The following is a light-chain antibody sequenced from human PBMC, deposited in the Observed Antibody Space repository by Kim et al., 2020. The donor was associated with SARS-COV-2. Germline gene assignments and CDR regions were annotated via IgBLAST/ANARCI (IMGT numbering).Light chain of an antibody. CDR2: EFS. CDR1: SSDVGSYNL. Sequence: QSIPISCTVNSSDVGSYNLVSWYHQHPGKAPKLMIYEFSKRPSGVSNRFSGSKSGNTASLTISGLQAEDEADYYCCSYAGSSTSVVFGGGTQLTVL. J-gene: IGLJ2*01. CDR3: CSYAGSSTSVV. V-gene: IGLV2-23*02.